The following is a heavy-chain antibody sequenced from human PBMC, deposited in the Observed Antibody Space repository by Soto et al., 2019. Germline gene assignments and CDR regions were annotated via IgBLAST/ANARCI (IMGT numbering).Heavy chain of an antibody. CDR3: ARAPGYSGNWFDP. D-gene: IGHD5-12*01. Sequence: QLQVQESGSGLVKPSQTLSLTCAVSGGSISSGGYSWSWIRQPPGKGLEWIGYIYHSGSTYYNPSLKSRSTISVDRSKNQCSLKLSSVTAADTAVYYCARAPGYSGNWFDPWGQGTLVTVSS. V-gene: IGHV4-30-2*01. CDR1: GGSISSGGYS. CDR2: IYHSGST. J-gene: IGHJ5*02.